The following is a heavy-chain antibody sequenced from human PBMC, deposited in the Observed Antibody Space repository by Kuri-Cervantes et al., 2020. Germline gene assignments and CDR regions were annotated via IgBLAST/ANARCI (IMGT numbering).Heavy chain of an antibody. J-gene: IGHJ6*02. V-gene: IGHV3-30-3*01. CDR2: ISYDGSNT. Sequence: GESLKISCAASGFTFSSYAMHWVRQAPGKGLEWVAVISYDGSNTYYADSVKGRFTISRDNSKNTLYPQMNSLRAEDTAVYYCAKDLRSSSWYDYYYYYGMDVWGQGTTVTVSS. CDR3: AKDLRSSSWYDYYYYYGMDV. D-gene: IGHD6-13*01. CDR1: GFTFSSYA.